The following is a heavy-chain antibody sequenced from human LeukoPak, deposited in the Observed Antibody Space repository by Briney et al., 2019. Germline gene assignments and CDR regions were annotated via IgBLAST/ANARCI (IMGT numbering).Heavy chain of an antibody. V-gene: IGHV3-23*01. J-gene: IGHJ6*03. CDR1: GFTFSSYA. CDR3: ARVVVVPAAMPLPYYMDV. CDR2: ISGSGGST. Sequence: GGSLRLSCAASGFTFSSYAMSWVRQAPGKGLEWVSGISGSGGSTYYADSVKGRFTISRDNSKNTLYLQMNSLRAEDTAVYYCARVVVVPAAMPLPYYMDVWGKGTTVTISS. D-gene: IGHD2-2*01.